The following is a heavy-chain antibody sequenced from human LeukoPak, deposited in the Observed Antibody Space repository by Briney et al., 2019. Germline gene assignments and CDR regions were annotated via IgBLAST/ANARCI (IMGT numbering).Heavy chain of an antibody. CDR2: FYYSGST. CDR3: ARTRSQAISAQYFDY. D-gene: IGHD2-2*02. J-gene: IGHJ4*02. CDR1: GGSFSGYY. V-gene: IGHV4-59*08. Sequence: SETLSLTCAVYGGSFSGYYWSWIRQPPGKGLEWIGYFYYSGSTNYNPSLKSRVTTSVDTSKSQFSLNLTSVTAADTAVYYCARTRSQAISAQYFDYWGQGTLVTVSS.